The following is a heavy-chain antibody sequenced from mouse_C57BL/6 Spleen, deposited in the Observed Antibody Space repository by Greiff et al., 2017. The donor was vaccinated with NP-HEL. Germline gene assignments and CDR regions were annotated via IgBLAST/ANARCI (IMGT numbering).Heavy chain of an antibody. D-gene: IGHD1-1*01. CDR3: ARDHYYGSAMDY. CDR1: GYTFTSYW. Sequence: QVQLQQPGAELVKPGASVKLSCKASGYTFTSYWMHWVKQRPGQGLEWIGMIHPNSGSTNYNEKFKSKATLTVDKSSSTAYMQLSSLTSEDSAVYYCARDHYYGSAMDYWGQGTSVTVSS. CDR2: IHPNSGST. J-gene: IGHJ4*01. V-gene: IGHV1-64*01.